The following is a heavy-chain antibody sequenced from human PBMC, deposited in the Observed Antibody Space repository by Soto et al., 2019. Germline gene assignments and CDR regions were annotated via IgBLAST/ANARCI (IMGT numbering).Heavy chain of an antibody. CDR3: PNDGGVRATLGIPSGDEY. J-gene: IGHJ4*02. CDR1: GFTFSGHA. Sequence: QVYVVESGGGVVQPGRSLTLSCVVSGFTFSGHAMHWVRQAPGMGLEWVAIVSSDGSRRFYGESVEGRFSISRDNSRKTLYLQMKSLRPEDTAVYYCPNDGGVRATLGIPSGDEYWGQGTLVTVSS. V-gene: IGHV3-30*18. CDR2: VSSDGSRR. D-gene: IGHD1-26*01.